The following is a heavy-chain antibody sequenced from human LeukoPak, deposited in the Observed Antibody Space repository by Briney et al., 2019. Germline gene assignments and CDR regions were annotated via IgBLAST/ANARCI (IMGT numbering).Heavy chain of an antibody. Sequence: GASVKVSCKSSGYTFTIYDINRVRQATGQGLEWMGWMNPNSGNTGYAQKFQGRVTITRNTSISTAYMELSSLRSEDTAVYYCARAAHISSTSCLSRWGQGTLVTVSS. CDR3: ARAAHISSTSCLSR. V-gene: IGHV1-8*03. D-gene: IGHD2-2*01. CDR1: GYTFTIYD. CDR2: MNPNSGNT. J-gene: IGHJ4*02.